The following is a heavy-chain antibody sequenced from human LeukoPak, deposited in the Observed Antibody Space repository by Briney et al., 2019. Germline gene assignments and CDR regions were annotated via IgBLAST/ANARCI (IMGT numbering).Heavy chain of an antibody. CDR3: AKGDYSSSSWGFDY. CDR1: GFTFSSYA. CDR2: ISGSGGST. Sequence: GGSLRLSCAASGFTFSSYAMSWVRQAPGKGLEWVSAISGSGGSTYYADSVKGRFTISRDNSKNTLYQQMNSLRAEDTAVYYCAKGDYSSSSWGFDYWGQGTLVTVSS. D-gene: IGHD6-6*01. J-gene: IGHJ4*02. V-gene: IGHV3-23*01.